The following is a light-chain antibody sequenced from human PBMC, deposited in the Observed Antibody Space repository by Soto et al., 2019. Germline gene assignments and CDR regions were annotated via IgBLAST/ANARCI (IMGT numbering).Light chain of an antibody. CDR1: SSDVGGYNY. V-gene: IGLV2-8*01. CDR3: SSYAGSHNFGV. J-gene: IGLJ1*01. Sequence: QSVLTQPPSASGSPGQSVTISCAGTSSDVGGYNYVSWYQQHPGKAPKLMIYEVNKRPSGVPDRFSGSKSGNTASLTVSGLQAEDEADYYCSSYAGSHNFGVFGTGTKLTVL. CDR2: EVN.